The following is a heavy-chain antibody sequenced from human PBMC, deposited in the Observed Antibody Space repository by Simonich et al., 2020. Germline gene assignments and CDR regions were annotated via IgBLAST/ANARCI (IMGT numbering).Heavy chain of an antibody. D-gene: IGHD7-27*01. CDR2: ISGSGGST. J-gene: IGHJ4*02. Sequence: EVQLLESGGGLVQPGGSLRLSCAASGFTFSSYAMSWVRQAPGKGLEWVSAISGSGGSTYYADSVKGRFTISRDNSKNTLDLKMNSLRAEDTAVYYCAKDRLGLGNSIFDYWGQGTLVTVSS. CDR3: AKDRLGLGNSIFDY. V-gene: IGHV3-23*01. CDR1: GFTFSSYA.